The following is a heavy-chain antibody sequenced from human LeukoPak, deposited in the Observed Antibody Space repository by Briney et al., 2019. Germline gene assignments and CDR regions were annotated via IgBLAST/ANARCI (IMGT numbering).Heavy chain of an antibody. D-gene: IGHD6-19*01. V-gene: IGHV3-21*01. CDR3: ATDLPYEAVAGHCAFDI. J-gene: IGHJ3*02. Sequence: GGSLRLSCAASGFTFSSYSMNWVRQAPGKGLEWVSSISSSSSYIYYADSVKGRFTIARDNAKNSLYLQMNSLRAEDTAVYYCATDLPYEAVAGHCAFDIWGQGTMVTVSS. CDR1: GFTFSSYS. CDR2: ISSSSSYI.